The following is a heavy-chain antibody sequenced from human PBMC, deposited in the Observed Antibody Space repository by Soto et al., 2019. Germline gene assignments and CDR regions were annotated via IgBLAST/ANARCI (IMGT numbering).Heavy chain of an antibody. CDR3: ARARRDGYNFPHFEY. J-gene: IGHJ4*02. CDR1: GYTFTSYY. V-gene: IGHV1-46*03. CDR2: INPSGGST. Sequence: ASVKVSCKASGYTFTSYYMHWVRQAPGQGLEWMGIINPSGGSTSYAQKFQGRVTMTRDTSTSTVYMELSSLRSEDTAVYYCARARRDGYNFPHFEYWGQGTLVTVSS. D-gene: IGHD5-12*01.